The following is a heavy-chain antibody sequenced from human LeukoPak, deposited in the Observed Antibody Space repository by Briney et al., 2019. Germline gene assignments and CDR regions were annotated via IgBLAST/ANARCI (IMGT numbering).Heavy chain of an antibody. V-gene: IGHV4-39*01. J-gene: IGHJ4*02. D-gene: IGHD1-14*01. CDR2: IYNRGST. Sequence: SETLSLTCTVSGGSISSNNYYWGWIRQPPGKGLEWIGSIYNRGSTYYNPSLKSRVTISVDTSKNQFALKLSSVTAADTAVYYCARDRSSYFDYWGQGTLVTVSS. CDR3: ARDRSSYFDY. CDR1: GGSISSNNYY.